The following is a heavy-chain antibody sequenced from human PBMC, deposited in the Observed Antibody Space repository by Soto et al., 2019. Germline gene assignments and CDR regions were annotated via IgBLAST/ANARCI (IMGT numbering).Heavy chain of an antibody. V-gene: IGHV3-23*01. J-gene: IGHJ5*02. D-gene: IGHD3-3*01. CDR2: ISGSGNSA. CDR1: GFTFSSYA. CDR3: AKAQRGYDFWSGYPS. Sequence: GGSLRLSCAASGFTFSSYAMSWVRQAPGKGLEWVSGISGSGNSAYYADSVRGRFSVPRDNSKNTLYLQMNSLRAEDTAVYYCAKAQRGYDFWSGYPSWGQGTLVTVSS.